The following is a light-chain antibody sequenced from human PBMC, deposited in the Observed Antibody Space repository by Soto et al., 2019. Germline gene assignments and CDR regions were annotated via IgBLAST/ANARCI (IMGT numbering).Light chain of an antibody. CDR2: GVS. V-gene: IGKV3-20*01. J-gene: IGKJ1*01. CDR3: QQYDSSPRT. Sequence: ELVLTQSPGTVSLSPLEIATVSFMASQSLSSRNLAWYQQKPGQAPRPLIYGVSSRATGIPDRFSGSGSGTDFTLTISRLEPEDFAVYYCQQYDSSPRTFGQGTKV. CDR1: QSLSSRN.